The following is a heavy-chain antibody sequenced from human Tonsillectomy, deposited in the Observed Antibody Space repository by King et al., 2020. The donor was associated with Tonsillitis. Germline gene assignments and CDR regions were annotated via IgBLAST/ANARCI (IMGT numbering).Heavy chain of an antibody. CDR3: TRRVVVAAMGMDV. D-gene: IGHD2-15*01. CDR2: IRTKANSYAT. J-gene: IGHJ6*02. Sequence: VQLVESGGGLVQPGGSLKLSCAASGFTFSGSAMHWVRQASGKGLEWVGRIRTKANSYATVYAASVKGRFTISRNDSKNTAYLQMNSLKTEDTAVYYCTRRVVVAAMGMDVWGQGTPVTVSS. CDR1: GFTFSGSA. V-gene: IGHV3-73*01.